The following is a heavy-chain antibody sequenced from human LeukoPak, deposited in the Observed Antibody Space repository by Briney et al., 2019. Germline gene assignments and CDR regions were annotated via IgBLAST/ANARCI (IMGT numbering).Heavy chain of an antibody. CDR3: ARATYDLLTGYYLDS. V-gene: IGHV4-31*03. J-gene: IGHJ4*02. Sequence: SETLSLTCSVSGGSITSGRYYWTWIRQYPEKGLEWIGYSYYSGSTHFKSSLKSRATIPLDKSKNQFSLNLTSATAADTAVYYCARATYDLLTGYYLDSWGQGTLVTVSS. D-gene: IGHD3-9*01. CDR2: SYYSGST. CDR1: GGSITSGRYY.